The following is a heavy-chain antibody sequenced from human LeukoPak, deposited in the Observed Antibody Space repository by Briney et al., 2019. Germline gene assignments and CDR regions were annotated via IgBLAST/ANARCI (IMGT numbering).Heavy chain of an antibody. V-gene: IGHV3-30*18. CDR2: ISYDGSNK. CDR1: GFTFSSYG. J-gene: IGHJ6*02. CDR3: AKDQVITITYGMDV. D-gene: IGHD3-22*01. Sequence: GGSLRLSCAASGFTFSSYGMHWVRQAPGKGLEWVAVISYDGSNKYYADSVKGRFTISRDNSKNTLYLQMNSLRAEDTAVYYCAKDQVITITYGMDVWGQGTTVTVS.